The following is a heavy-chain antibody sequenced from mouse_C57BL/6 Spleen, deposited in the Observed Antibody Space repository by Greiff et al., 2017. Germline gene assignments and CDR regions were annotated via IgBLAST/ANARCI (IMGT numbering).Heavy chain of an antibody. Sequence: FQLQQSGPELVKPGASVKMSCKASGYTFTDYNMHWVKQSHGKSLEWIGYINPNNGGTSYNQKFKGKATLTVNTSSSTAYMELRSLTSEDSAVYYCARENEGYYVRLYFDYWGQGTTLTVSS. J-gene: IGHJ2*01. V-gene: IGHV1-22*01. CDR1: GYTFTDYN. CDR2: INPNNGGT. CDR3: ARENEGYYVRLYFDY. D-gene: IGHD2-3*01.